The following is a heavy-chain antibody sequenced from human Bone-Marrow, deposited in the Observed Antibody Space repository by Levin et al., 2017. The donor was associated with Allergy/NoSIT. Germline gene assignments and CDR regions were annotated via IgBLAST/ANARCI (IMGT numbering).Heavy chain of an antibody. CDR2: ISANGGST. CDR1: GFTFLNYA. CDR3: AKDLVMYNSGVYFDY. J-gene: IGHJ4*02. D-gene: IGHD6-19*01. V-gene: IGHV3-23*01. Sequence: LSLTCAASGFTFLNYAMTWVRQAPGKGLEWVSSISANGGSTYSAKSVKGRFTISRDNSKNTVYLQMNSLRAEDTAVYYCAKDLVMYNSGVYFDYWGQGTLVTVSS.